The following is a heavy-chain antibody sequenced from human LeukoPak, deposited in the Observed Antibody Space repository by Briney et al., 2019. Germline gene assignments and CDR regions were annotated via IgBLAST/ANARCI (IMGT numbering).Heavy chain of an antibody. J-gene: IGHJ4*02. CDR3: ARGPDIAAAGDY. V-gene: IGHV1-69*06. D-gene: IGHD6-13*01. CDR2: IIPIFGTA. Sequence: SVEVSCKASGGTFSSYAISWVRQAPGQGLEWMGGIIPIFGTANYAQKFQGRVTITADKSTSTAYMELSSLRSEDTAVYYCARGPDIAAAGDYWGQGTLVTVSS. CDR1: GGTFSSYA.